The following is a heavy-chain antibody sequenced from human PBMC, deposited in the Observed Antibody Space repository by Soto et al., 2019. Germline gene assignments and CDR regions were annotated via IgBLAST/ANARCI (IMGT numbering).Heavy chain of an antibody. D-gene: IGHD3-16*01. CDR2: MHSSGGS. CDR1: GASMNNYY. CDR3: VRSGHSFGGVM. Sequence: QVQLQEWGPGLVKPSETLSLTCTVSGASMNNYYGSWVRQPPGKGLEWIGYMHSSGGSNSNPSLKCRVTISVDTSKNQISLKLTSVTAADTAVYYCVRSGHSFGGVMWGQGTLVTVSS. V-gene: IGHV4-59*01. J-gene: IGHJ4*02.